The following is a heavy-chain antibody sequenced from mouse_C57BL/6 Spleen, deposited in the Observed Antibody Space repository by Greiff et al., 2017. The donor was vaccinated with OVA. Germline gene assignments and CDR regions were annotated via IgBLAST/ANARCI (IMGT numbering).Heavy chain of an antibody. V-gene: IGHV1-18*01. CDR1: GYTFTDYT. CDR3: ARQCRPREAWFAY. CDR2: INPNNGGT. D-gene: IGHD6-1*01. Sequence: VQLQQSGPELVKPGASVKIPCKASGYTFTDYTMDWVKQSHGKSLEWIGDINPNNGGTIYNQKFKGKATLTVDKSSSTAYMELRSLTSEDTAVYYCARQCRPREAWFAYWGQGTLVTVSA. J-gene: IGHJ3*01.